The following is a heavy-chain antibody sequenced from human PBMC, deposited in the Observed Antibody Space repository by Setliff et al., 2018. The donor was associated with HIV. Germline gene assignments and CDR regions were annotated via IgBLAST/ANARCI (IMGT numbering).Heavy chain of an antibody. D-gene: IGHD6-6*01. CDR1: RGSLSSGGYY. CDR2: SYHCGSP. Sequence: SETLSLTCSVFRGSLSSGGYYWSWIRQHPGKGLEWIGYSYHCGSPSYNPSLKSRTTISVDTSKNEFSLKLSSVTAADTAVYYCARMGAARPLYYYGMDVWG. CDR3: ARMGAARPLYYYGMDV. V-gene: IGHV4-31*03. J-gene: IGHJ6*01.